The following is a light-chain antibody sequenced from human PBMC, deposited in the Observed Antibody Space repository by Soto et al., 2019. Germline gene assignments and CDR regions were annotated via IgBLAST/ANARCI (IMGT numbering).Light chain of an antibody. Sequence: QSVLRHPASVSWSPGQSITIPCTGTTSDVGGYDLVSWYQQHPGKAPKLMIYEVFKWPSGVSARFSGSKSGNTASLTISGLQAEDEADYYCCSFAGATWVFGGGTKVTVL. CDR3: CSFAGATWV. J-gene: IGLJ3*02. V-gene: IGLV2-23*02. CDR1: TSDVGGYDL. CDR2: EVF.